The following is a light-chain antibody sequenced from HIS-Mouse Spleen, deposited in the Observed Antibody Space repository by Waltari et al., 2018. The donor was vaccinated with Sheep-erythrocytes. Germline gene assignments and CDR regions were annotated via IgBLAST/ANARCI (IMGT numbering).Light chain of an antibody. CDR3: QSYDSSNYV. V-gene: IGLV6-57*04. Sequence: NFMLTQPHSVSESPGKTVTISCTRSSGSIASNYVQWYQQRPGSAPTTVIYEDNQRLSGVPYRFSGAIDSASNSASLAIAVLETEEEADYYCQSYDSSNYVFGTGTKVTVL. CDR1: SGSIASNY. CDR2: EDN. J-gene: IGLJ1*01.